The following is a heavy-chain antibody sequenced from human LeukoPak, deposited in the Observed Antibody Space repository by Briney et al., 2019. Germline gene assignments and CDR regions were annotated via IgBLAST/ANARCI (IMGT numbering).Heavy chain of an antibody. J-gene: IGHJ4*02. CDR2: INPSGGST. Sequence: ASVKVSCKASGYTFTSYYMHWVRQAPGHGLEWMGIINPSGGSTSYAQKFQGRVTMTRDMSTSTVYMELSSLRSEDTAVYYCATLVGATSPFDYWGQGTLVTVSS. CDR1: GYTFTSYY. CDR3: ATLVGATSPFDY. D-gene: IGHD1-26*01. V-gene: IGHV1-46*01.